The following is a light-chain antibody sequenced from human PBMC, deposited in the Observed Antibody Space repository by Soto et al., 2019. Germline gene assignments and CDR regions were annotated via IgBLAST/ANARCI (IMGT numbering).Light chain of an antibody. J-gene: IGKJ4*01. CDR1: QSVNND. V-gene: IGKV3-15*01. Sequence: EIVMTQSPATLSASPGERVTLSCRASQSVNNDLAWYQQKPGQAPRLLIYGASTRHTGVPARFSGSGSGTEFTLTISSLQSEDFAIYYCQQYNKTPPLTFGGGTKVEI. CDR3: QQYNKTPPLT. CDR2: GAS.